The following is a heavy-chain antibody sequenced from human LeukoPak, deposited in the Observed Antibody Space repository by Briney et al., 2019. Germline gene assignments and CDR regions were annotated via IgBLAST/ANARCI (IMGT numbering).Heavy chain of an antibody. D-gene: IGHD5-18*01. J-gene: IGHJ4*02. CDR1: GFTFSSYG. CDR2: IRSDGSNK. Sequence: GGSLRLSCAASGFTFSSYGMHWVRQAPGKGLEWVAFIRSDGSNKYYADSVKGRFTISRDNSKNTLYLQMNSLRAEDTAVYYCAKDGIQLGYFDYWGQGTLVTVSS. V-gene: IGHV3-30*02. CDR3: AKDGIQLGYFDY.